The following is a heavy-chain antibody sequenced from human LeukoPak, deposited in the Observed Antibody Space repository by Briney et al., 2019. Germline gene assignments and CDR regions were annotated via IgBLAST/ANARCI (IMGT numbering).Heavy chain of an antibody. Sequence: ASVKVSCKASGYTFTGYYMHWVRQAPGQGLEWMGWISAYNGNTNYAQKLQGRVTMTTDTSTSTAYMELRSLRSDDTAVYYCARDPHHDYEAFDIWGQGTMVTVSS. V-gene: IGHV1-18*04. J-gene: IGHJ3*02. CDR3: ARDPHHDYEAFDI. CDR1: GYTFTGYY. D-gene: IGHD4-17*01. CDR2: ISAYNGNT.